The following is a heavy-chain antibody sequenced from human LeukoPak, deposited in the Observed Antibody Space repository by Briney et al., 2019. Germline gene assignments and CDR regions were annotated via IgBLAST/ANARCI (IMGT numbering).Heavy chain of an antibody. CDR3: ARDAPLKEQWPGGVDY. Sequence: GGSLRLSCAASGFTFSSYGMHWVRQAPGKGLEWVAVIWYDGSNKYYADSVKGRFTISRDNSKNTLYLQMNSLRAEDTAVYYCARDAPLKEQWPGGVDYWGQGTLVTVSS. D-gene: IGHD6-19*01. J-gene: IGHJ4*02. CDR1: GFTFSSYG. V-gene: IGHV3-33*01. CDR2: IWYDGSNK.